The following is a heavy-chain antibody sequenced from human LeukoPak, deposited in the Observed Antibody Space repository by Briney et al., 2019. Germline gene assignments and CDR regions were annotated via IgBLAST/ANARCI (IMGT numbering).Heavy chain of an antibody. Sequence: PSGTLSLTCGVSGGSISTTNWWTWVRQPPGEGLEWIGEVHLSGRTHYNPSLESRVTMSVDMSENHISLRLTSVTDADTAVYYCAREGGPYRPLDYSGQGTLVTVSS. CDR1: GGSISTTNW. CDR3: AREGGPYRPLDY. CDR2: VHLSGRT. J-gene: IGHJ4*02. V-gene: IGHV4-4*02.